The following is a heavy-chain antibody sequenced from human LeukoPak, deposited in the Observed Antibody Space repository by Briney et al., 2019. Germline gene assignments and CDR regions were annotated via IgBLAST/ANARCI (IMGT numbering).Heavy chain of an antibody. V-gene: IGHV4-4*07. Sequence: SETLSLTCTVSGGSISSYYWSWIRQPAGKGLEWIGRIYTSGSTNYNPSLRSRVTMSVDTSKNQFSLKLSSVTAADTAVYYCARHSLAVDWFDPWGQGTLVTVSS. CDR1: GGSISSYY. J-gene: IGHJ5*02. CDR3: ARHSLAVDWFDP. CDR2: IYTSGST.